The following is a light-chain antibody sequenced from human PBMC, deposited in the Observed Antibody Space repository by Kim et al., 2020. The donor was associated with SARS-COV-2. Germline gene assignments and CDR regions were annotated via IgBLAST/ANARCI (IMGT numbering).Light chain of an antibody. CDR3: SSYTSPGTYV. CDR1: DSDIGAYNY. Sequence: QSALTQPAFVSGSPGQSITISCTGTDSDIGAYNYVSWYQQLPGKAPKVLVFDVSNRPSGVSHRFSGSKSGNTASLTISDLGPEDEADYSCSSYTSPGTYVFGTGTKVTVL. J-gene: IGLJ1*01. V-gene: IGLV2-14*03. CDR2: DVS.